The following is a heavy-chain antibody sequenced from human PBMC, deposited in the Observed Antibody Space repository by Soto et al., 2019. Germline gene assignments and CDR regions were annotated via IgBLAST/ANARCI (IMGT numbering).Heavy chain of an antibody. V-gene: IGHV1-46*01. CDR3: ARRDCFSSSCYFKY. D-gene: IGHD2-2*01. CDR1: GYTFTSYY. J-gene: IGHJ4*02. Sequence: ASVKVSCKASGYTFTSYYVHWVRQAPGQGLEWMGIINPSGATTTYAQDFQGRVAMTRDTSTSTVYMELSSLRSEDTAVYYCARRDCFSSSCYFKYWGQGTLVTVSS. CDR2: INPSGATT.